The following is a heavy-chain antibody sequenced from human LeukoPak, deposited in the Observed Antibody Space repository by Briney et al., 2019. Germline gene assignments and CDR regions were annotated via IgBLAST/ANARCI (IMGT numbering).Heavy chain of an antibody. V-gene: IGHV3-48*01. D-gene: IGHD3-10*01. CDR2: SRTSTSTI. CDR3: ARDFGYAFDI. CDR1: GFSLSDYS. J-gene: IGHJ3*02. Sequence: GGSLRLSCAASGFSLSDYSMNWVRQAPGKGLEWVSYSRTSTSTISYANSLKGRFTISSDNAKNSLYLQMNSLRVEDTAVYYCARDFGYAFDIWGQGTMVTVSS.